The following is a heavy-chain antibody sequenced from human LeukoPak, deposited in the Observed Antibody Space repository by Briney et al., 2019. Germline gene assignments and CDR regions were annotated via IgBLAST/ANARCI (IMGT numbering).Heavy chain of an antibody. J-gene: IGHJ4*02. CDR2: ISGSGGST. V-gene: IGHV3-23*01. CDR1: GFTFSSYA. CDR3: AKDGGDSSGWYLDY. Sequence: GGSLRLSCAASGFTFSSYAITWVRQAPGKGLEWVSVISGSGGSTYYADSVKGRFTISRDNSKNALYLQMNSLRAEDTAVYYCAKDGGDSSGWYLDYWGQGTLVTVSS. D-gene: IGHD6-19*01.